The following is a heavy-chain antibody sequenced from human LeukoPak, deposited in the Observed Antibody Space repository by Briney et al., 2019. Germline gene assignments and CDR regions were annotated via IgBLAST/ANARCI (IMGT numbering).Heavy chain of an antibody. V-gene: IGHV4-59*01. CDR3: ARGMPGYSYGDDAFNI. D-gene: IGHD5-18*01. CDR2: IYYTGST. Sequence: PSETLSLTCTVSGGSISSYYWSWIRQPPGKGLEWIGYIYYTGSTNYNPSLKSRVTISVDTFKNQFSLRLSSVTAADAAVYYCARGMPGYSYGDDAFNIWGQGTMVTVSS. CDR1: GGSISSYY. J-gene: IGHJ3*02.